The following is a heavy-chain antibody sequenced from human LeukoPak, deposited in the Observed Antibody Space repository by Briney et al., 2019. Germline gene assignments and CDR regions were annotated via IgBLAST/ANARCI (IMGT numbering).Heavy chain of an antibody. CDR1: GFIFNDYY. Sequence: GGSLRLSCAASGFIFNDYYMSWVRQAPGKGLEWISYISYSGSPIYYADSVKGRFTISRDNTKNSLYLQMESLRAEDTAVYYCARDRAAMRTFDFWGRGTLVTVSS. J-gene: IGHJ4*02. D-gene: IGHD2-2*01. V-gene: IGHV3-11*04. CDR2: ISYSGSPI. CDR3: ARDRAAMRTFDF.